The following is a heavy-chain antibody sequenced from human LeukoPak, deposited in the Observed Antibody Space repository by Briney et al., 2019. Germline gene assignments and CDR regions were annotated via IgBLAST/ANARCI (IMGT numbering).Heavy chain of an antibody. CDR1: GFTFSSYA. D-gene: IGHD5-18*01. J-gene: IGHJ4*02. CDR2: ISGSGGST. Sequence: GGSLRLSCAASGFTFSSYAMSWVRQAPGNGLEWVSTISGSGGSTYYADSVKGRFTISRDNSKNTLYLQMKSLRAEDTAVYYCAKGSPWTSRGYRGTAGYWGQGTLVTVSS. CDR3: AKGSPWTSRGYRGTAGY. V-gene: IGHV3-23*01.